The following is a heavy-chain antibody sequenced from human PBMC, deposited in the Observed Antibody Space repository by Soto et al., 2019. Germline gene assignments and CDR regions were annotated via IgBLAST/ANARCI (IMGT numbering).Heavy chain of an antibody. CDR2: INWNSDTI. V-gene: IGHV3-9*01. CDR1: GFRFDDYA. D-gene: IGHD2-21*02. CDR3: SMSTSNDSYYDFES. J-gene: IGHJ4*02. Sequence: EVQLVESGGGSVQPGGSLRLSCVASGFRFDDYAMHWVRQRPGKGLEWVSGINWNSDTIGYDDSVKGRFIVSRDNAEGSLLLQMSSLRAADTAIYLCSMSTSNDSYYDFESWGQGTPVTVSS.